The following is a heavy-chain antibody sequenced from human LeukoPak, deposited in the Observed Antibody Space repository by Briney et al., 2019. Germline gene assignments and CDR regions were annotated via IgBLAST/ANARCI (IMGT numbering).Heavy chain of an antibody. V-gene: IGHV3-23*01. J-gene: IGHJ3*02. CDR2: ISGSGGST. Sequence: GGSLRLSCAASGFTFSSYAMSWIRQAPGKGLEWVSAISGSGGSTYYADSVKGRFTISRDNSKNTLYLQMNSLRAEDMAVYYCARDGRLRLGELSLDAFDIWGQGAMVTVSS. CDR3: ARDGRLRLGELSLDAFDI. CDR1: GFTFSSYA. D-gene: IGHD3-16*02.